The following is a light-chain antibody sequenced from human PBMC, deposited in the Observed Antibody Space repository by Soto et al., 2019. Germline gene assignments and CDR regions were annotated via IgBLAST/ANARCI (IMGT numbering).Light chain of an antibody. Sequence: DIVMTQSPDSLAVXLXXXXXXXCKSSQSVXXNSNNKKYLAWYQQKPGQPPKLLIYWAFTRESGVPDRFSGSGSGTDFTLTISSLQAEDVAVYYCQQYHITPWTFGQGTKVEIK. CDR2: WAF. CDR3: QQYHITPWT. CDR1: QSVXXNSNNKKY. J-gene: IGKJ1*01. V-gene: IGKV4-1*01.